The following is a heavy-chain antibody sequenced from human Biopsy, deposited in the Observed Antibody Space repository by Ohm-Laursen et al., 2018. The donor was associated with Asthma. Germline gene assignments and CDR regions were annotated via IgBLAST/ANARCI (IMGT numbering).Heavy chain of an antibody. Sequence: ASVKVSCKASGDSFSNYAINWVRQAPGQGLEWMGGLIPVLGTPDHAQMFEGRVTITADESTSTAYMELSSLSSEGTAVYYCARGYSGSDRIVYYYSGLEVWGQGTTVTVSS. CDR1: GDSFSNYA. V-gene: IGHV1-69*13. CDR3: ARGYSGSDRIVYYYSGLEV. J-gene: IGHJ6*02. D-gene: IGHD5-12*01. CDR2: LIPVLGTP.